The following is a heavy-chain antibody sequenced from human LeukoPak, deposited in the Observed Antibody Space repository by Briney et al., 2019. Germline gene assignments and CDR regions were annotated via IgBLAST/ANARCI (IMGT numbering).Heavy chain of an antibody. J-gene: IGHJ4*02. CDR3: ATLDWCHKYLVACGSSEY. CDR1: GFSFRTYA. V-gene: IGHV3-30*15. D-gene: IGHD2-21*01. CDR2: ISLDGTDK. Sequence: GGSLRLSCAASGFSFRTYAMHWVRQAPGKGLEWVAIISLDGTDKYYADSVKGRFTISRDNSKNTLYLQMSSLRSEDTAVYYCATLDWCHKYLVACGSSEYWGQGTLVTVSS.